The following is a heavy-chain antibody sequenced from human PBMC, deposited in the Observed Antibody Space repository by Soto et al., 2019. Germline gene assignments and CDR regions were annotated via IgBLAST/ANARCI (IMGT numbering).Heavy chain of an antibody. Sequence: SETLSLTCAVYGGSFSGYYWSWIRQPPGKGLEWIGEINHSGSTNYNPSLKSRVTISVDTSKNQFSLKLSSVTAADTAVYYCARDRATYCYGSGSPRYYYGMDVWGQGTTVTVSS. D-gene: IGHD3-10*01. CDR2: INHSGST. J-gene: IGHJ6*02. CDR3: ARDRATYCYGSGSPRYYYGMDV. V-gene: IGHV4-34*01. CDR1: GGSFSGYY.